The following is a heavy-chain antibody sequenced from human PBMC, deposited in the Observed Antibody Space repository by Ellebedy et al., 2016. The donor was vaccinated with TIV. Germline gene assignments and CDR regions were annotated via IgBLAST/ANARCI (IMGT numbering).Heavy chain of an antibody. CDR1: GFTFSSYP. CDR3: ATDLSYAFDH. CDR2: IDTGSSGI. V-gene: IGHV3-48*02. J-gene: IGHJ4*02. D-gene: IGHD3-16*01. Sequence: GGSLRLSCAASGFTFSSYPMNWVRQAPGKGLDWVSHIDTGSSGISYADSVQGRFTISRDNAKNSLYLQMNSLREEDTAVYFCATDLSYAFDHWGQGILVTVSS.